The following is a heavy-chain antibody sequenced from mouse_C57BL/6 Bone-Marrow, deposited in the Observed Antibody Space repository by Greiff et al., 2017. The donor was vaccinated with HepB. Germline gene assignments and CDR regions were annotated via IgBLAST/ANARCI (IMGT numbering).Heavy chain of an antibody. CDR3: ARGGYYPYWYFDV. D-gene: IGHD2-1*01. J-gene: IGHJ1*03. V-gene: IGHV1-82*01. CDR2: IYPGDGDT. Sequence: VKLVESGPELVKPGASVKISCKASGYAFSSSWMNWVKQRPGKGLEWIGRIYPGDGDTNYNGKFKGKATLTADKSSSTAYMQLSSLTSEDSAVYFCARGGYYPYWYFDVWGTGTTVTVSS. CDR1: GYAFSSSW.